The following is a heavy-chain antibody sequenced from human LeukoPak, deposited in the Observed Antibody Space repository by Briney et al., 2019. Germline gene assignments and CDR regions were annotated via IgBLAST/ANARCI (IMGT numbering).Heavy chain of an antibody. Sequence: SETLSLTCAVSGGSISSGGYSWSWIRQPPGKGLEWIGYIYHSGSTYYNPSLKIRVTISVDRSKNQSPLKLISVTAADTAAYYCARTLVRGLIKKNIWFGPWGQGTLVSVSS. CDR1: GGSISSGGYS. CDR2: IYHSGST. D-gene: IGHD3-10*01. CDR3: ARTLVRGLIKKNIWFGP. V-gene: IGHV4-30-2*01. J-gene: IGHJ5*02.